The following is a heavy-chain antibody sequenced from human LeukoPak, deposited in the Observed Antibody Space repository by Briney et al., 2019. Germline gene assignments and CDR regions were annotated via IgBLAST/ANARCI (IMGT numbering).Heavy chain of an antibody. CDR3: ERGRSGSYYDY. V-gene: IGHV3-53*01. Sequence: GGSLRLSCAASGFTVSSNYMSWVRQAPGKGLEWVSVIYSGGSTYYADSVKGRFTISRDNSKNTLYLQMNSLRAEDTAVYYCERGRSGSYYDYWGQGTLVTVSS. CDR1: GFTVSSNY. J-gene: IGHJ4*02. CDR2: IYSGGST. D-gene: IGHD1-26*01.